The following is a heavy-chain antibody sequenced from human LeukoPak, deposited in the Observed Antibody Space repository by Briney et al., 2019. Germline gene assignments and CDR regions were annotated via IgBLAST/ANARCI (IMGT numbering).Heavy chain of an antibody. CDR2: INPNSGGT. V-gene: IGHV1-2*02. CDR1: GYTFTGYY. J-gene: IGHJ3*02. Sequence: GASVKVSCKASGYTFTGYYMHWVRQAPGQGLEWMGWINPNSGGTNYAQKFQGRVTMTRDTSISTAYMELSRLRSDDTAVYYCARVTYSGSYYDAFDIWGQGTMVTVSS. CDR3: ARVTYSGSYYDAFDI. D-gene: IGHD1-26*01.